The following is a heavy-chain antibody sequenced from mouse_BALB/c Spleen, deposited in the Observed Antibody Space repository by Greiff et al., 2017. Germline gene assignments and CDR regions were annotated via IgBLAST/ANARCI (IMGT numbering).Heavy chain of an antibody. CDR3: ARGGAYYGLDV. D-gene: IGHD2-10*01. CDR1: GYSITSGYY. J-gene: IGHJ1*01. Sequence: ESGPGLVKPSQSLSLTCSVTGYSITSGYYWNWIRQFPGNKLEWMGYISYDGSNNYNPSLKNRISITRDTSTNQFFLKLNSVTTEDTATYYCARGGAYYGLDVWGAGTTVTVSS. CDR2: ISYDGSN. V-gene: IGHV3-6*02.